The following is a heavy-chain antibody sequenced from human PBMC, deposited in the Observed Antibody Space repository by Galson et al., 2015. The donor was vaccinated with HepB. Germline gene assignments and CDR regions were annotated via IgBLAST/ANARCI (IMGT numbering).Heavy chain of an antibody. CDR2: ISPYNSNI. CDR3: ARDGSDGTSWDYECDS. CDR1: GYTFSIYG. D-gene: IGHD1-26*01. J-gene: IGHJ4*02. Sequence: SVKVSCKASGYTFSIYGISWVRQAPGQGLEWMGWISPYNSNIHYAETFQDRVTLTTDTSTSTAYMELASLRSDDTAVYYCARDGSDGTSWDYECDSWGQGTLVTVSS. V-gene: IGHV1-18*04.